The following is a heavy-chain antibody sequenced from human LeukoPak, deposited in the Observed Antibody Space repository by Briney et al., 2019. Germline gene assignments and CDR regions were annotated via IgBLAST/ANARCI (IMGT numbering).Heavy chain of an antibody. J-gene: IGHJ3*02. D-gene: IGHD2-21*02. V-gene: IGHV3-43*02. CDR2: ISGDGGST. CDR1: GFTFDDYA. Sequence: GGSLRLSCAASGFTFDDYAMHWVRQAPGKGLEWVSLISGDGGSTYYADSVKGRFTISRDNSKNSLYLQMNSLRTEDTDLYYCAKTYCGGDCYSRSLAFVIWGQGTLVTVSS. CDR3: AKTYCGGDCYSRSLAFVI.